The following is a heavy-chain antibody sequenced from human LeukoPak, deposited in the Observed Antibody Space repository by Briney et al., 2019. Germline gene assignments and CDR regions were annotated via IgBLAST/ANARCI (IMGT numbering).Heavy chain of an antibody. CDR3: ARSGTGYYYYMDV. CDR2: IYRGDSNT. V-gene: IGHV5-51*01. D-gene: IGHD3-10*01. Sequence: GESLKISCKASGYSFTSYWIGWVRQMLGKGLEWMGIIYRGDSNTRYSPSFQGQVTISADKSISTAYLQWSSLKASDTAMYYCARSGTGYYYYMDVWGKGTTVTISS. J-gene: IGHJ6*03. CDR1: GYSFTSYW.